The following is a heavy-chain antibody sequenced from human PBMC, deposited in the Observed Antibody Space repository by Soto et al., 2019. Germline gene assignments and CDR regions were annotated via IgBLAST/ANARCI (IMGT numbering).Heavy chain of an antibody. CDR3: ATVRDSGGYYYKYWASDI. J-gene: IGHJ3*02. D-gene: IGHD3-22*01. V-gene: IGHV6-1*01. CDR2: TYSRSK. Sequence: LQTLSLTYAISGDSVSSTTSAWYWIRQCAWGGPESIGRTYSRSKAYAVSVKGRLTITSDTPTNQSPLQLNSVTPEDTPVYYCATVRDSGGYYYKYWASDIWVQGTSVTASS. CDR1: GDSVSSTTSA.